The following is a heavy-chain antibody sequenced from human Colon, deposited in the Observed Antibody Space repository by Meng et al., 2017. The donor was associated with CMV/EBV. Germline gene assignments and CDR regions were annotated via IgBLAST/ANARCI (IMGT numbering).Heavy chain of an antibody. D-gene: IGHD4-11*01. CDR3: AVGNTVTFNWFDP. Sequence: SVKVSCKASGGTFSSYAISWVRQAPGQGLEWMGGIIPIFGTANYAQKFQGRVTITTDESTSTAYMELSSLRSEDTAVYYCAVGNTVTFNWFDPWGQGTLVTVSX. J-gene: IGHJ5*02. V-gene: IGHV1-69*05. CDR2: IIPIFGTA. CDR1: GGTFSSYA.